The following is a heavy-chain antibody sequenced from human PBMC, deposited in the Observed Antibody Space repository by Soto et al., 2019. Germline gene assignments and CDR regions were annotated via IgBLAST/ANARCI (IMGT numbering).Heavy chain of an antibody. V-gene: IGHV4-4*07. CDR1: GDSISGYY. Sequence: SETLSLTCTVSGDSISGYYWTWIRQPAGKGLEWIGRIYSSGITNFNPSLKGRATMSVDTPKNQFSLKVNSVTAADTAVYYCARIYDSSGYYEFDYWGQGTLVTVSS. D-gene: IGHD3-22*01. J-gene: IGHJ4*02. CDR3: ARIYDSSGYYEFDY. CDR2: IYSSGIT.